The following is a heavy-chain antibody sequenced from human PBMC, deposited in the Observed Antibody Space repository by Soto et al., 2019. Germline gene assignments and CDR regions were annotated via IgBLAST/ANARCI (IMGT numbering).Heavy chain of an antibody. J-gene: IGHJ4*02. Sequence: TLSLTCTVSGGSISSGYYYWIWVRQPPGKGLEWIGYIYYSGSTYYNPSLKSRVTISVDTSKNQFSLKLTSVTVADTAVYYCARETTLNAYFDYWGRGTLVTVSS. CDR2: IYYSGST. D-gene: IGHD4-4*01. CDR1: GGSISSGYYY. V-gene: IGHV4-30-4*01. CDR3: ARETTLNAYFDY.